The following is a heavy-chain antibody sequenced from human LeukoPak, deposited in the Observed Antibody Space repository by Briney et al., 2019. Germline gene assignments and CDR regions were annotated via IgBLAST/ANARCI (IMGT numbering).Heavy chain of an antibody. CDR3: AKDIEVLEGKGIDY. CDR1: GFTFSSYG. CDR2: IRYDGSNK. V-gene: IGHV3-30*02. D-gene: IGHD4/OR15-4a*01. J-gene: IGHJ4*02. Sequence: GGSLRLSCAAPGFTFSSYGMHWVRQAPGKGLEWVAFIRYDGSNKYYADSVKGRFTISRDNSKNTLYLQMNSLRAEDTAVYYCAKDIEVLEGKGIDYWSQGTLVTVSS.